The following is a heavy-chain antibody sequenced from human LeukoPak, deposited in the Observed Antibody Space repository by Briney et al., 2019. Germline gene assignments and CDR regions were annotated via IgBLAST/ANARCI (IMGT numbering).Heavy chain of an antibody. Sequence: GASVKVSCKASGYTFTGYYMHWVRQAPGQGLEWMGWINPNSGGTNYAQKFQGRVTMTRDTSISTAYMELSRLRFDDTAVYYCARWSWELDVFDYWGQGTLVTVSS. V-gene: IGHV1-2*02. D-gene: IGHD1-26*01. CDR3: ARWSWELDVFDY. J-gene: IGHJ4*02. CDR2: INPNSGGT. CDR1: GYTFTGYY.